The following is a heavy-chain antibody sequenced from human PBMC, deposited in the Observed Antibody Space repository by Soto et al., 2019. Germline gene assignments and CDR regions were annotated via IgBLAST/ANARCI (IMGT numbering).Heavy chain of an antibody. D-gene: IGHD6-19*01. CDR3: AKCLLPYSSGWTIYYGMDV. V-gene: IGHV3-30*18. J-gene: IGHJ6*02. Sequence: GGSLRLSCAASGFTFSSYGMHWVRQAPGKGLEWVAVISYDGSNKYYADSVKGRFTISRDNSKNTLYLQMNSLRAEDTAVYYCAKCLLPYSSGWTIYYGMDVWGQGTTVTVSS. CDR2: ISYDGSNK. CDR1: GFTFSSYG.